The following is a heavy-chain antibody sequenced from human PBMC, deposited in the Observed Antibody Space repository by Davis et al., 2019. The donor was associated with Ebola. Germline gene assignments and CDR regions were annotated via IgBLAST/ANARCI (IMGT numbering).Heavy chain of an antibody. Sequence: PGGSLRLSCKGSGYSFTSYWIGWVRQMPGKGLEWMGIIYPGDSDTRYSPSFQGQVTISADKSISTAYLQWSSLKASDTAMYYCASIYSSSWSYFDYWGQGTLVTVSS. CDR3: ASIYSSSWSYFDY. J-gene: IGHJ4*02. D-gene: IGHD6-13*01. V-gene: IGHV5-51*01. CDR1: GYSFTSYW. CDR2: IYPGDSDT.